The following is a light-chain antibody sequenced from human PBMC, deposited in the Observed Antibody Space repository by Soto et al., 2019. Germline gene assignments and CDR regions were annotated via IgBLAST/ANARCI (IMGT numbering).Light chain of an antibody. CDR3: QKYNSAPQT. CDR2: AAS. CDR1: QGIRSY. Sequence: DIQLTQSPSFLSASVGDRVTITCRASQGIRSYLAWYQQKPGKVPKLLIYAASTLQSGVPSRFSGSGSGTDFTLTISSLQPEDVATYYCQKYNSAPQTFGQGTKVDIK. J-gene: IGKJ1*01. V-gene: IGKV1-27*01.